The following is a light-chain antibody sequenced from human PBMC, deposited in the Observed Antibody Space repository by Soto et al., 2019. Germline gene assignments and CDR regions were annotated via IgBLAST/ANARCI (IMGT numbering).Light chain of an antibody. CDR3: QQYGSSPPT. CDR1: QSVSKNF. CDR2: GAS. V-gene: IGKV3-20*01. Sequence: IVLTQSPGTLSLSPGERATLSCRASQSVSKNFLAWYQQKPGQAPRLLISGASNRATGIPDKFSGSGSGTDFSLTSDRLEPEDLAVYFCQQYGSSPPTCGGGTKVAIK. J-gene: IGKJ4*01.